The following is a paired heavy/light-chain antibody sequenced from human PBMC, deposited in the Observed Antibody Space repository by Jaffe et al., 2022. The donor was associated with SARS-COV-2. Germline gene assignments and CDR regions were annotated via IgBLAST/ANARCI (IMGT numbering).Heavy chain of an antibody. CDR3: AREIDDNVWGTHRSSPFGY. Sequence: EVQLVESGGGLVQPGGSLRLSCAASGFTFSAYNMNWVRQAPGGGLEWVSYISNSASFIKYADSVKGRFTISRDNTKNSLYLQMNSLRGEDTALYYCAREIDDNVWGTHRSSPFGYWGQGTLVTVSS. J-gene: IGHJ4*02. CDR2: ISNSASFI. CDR1: GFTFSAYN. D-gene: IGHD3-16*02. V-gene: IGHV3-21*02.
Light chain of an antibody. Sequence: LVVTQSPSASASLGASVNLTCTLSSEHSNYAIAWHQQQPEKGPRFLMRVDSDGSHTRGDGIPDRFSGSSSGTARYLTISSLQSEDEAEYHCQSWGPGLFVFGTGTKVTVL. CDR3: QSWGPGLFV. CDR1: SEHSNYA. V-gene: IGLV4-69*01. J-gene: IGLJ1*01. CDR2: VDSDGSH.